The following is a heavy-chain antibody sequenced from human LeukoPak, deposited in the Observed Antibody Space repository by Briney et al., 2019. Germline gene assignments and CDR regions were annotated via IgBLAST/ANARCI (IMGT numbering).Heavy chain of an antibody. CDR1: GFTFSSYS. V-gene: IGHV3-21*01. D-gene: IGHD5-24*01. CDR3: ARGGYRFAFDI. Sequence: GGSLRLSCAASGFTFSSYSMNWVPQAPGTGLEWVSAISSSSSYIYYADSVKGRFTISRDNAKNSLYLQMNSLRAEDTAVYYCARGGYRFAFDIWGQGTMVTVSS. CDR2: ISSSSSYI. J-gene: IGHJ3*02.